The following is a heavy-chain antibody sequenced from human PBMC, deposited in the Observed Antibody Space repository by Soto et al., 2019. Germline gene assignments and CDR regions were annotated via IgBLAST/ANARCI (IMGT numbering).Heavy chain of an antibody. Sequence: PGASLKISCKGSGYSFTSYWLGSVRQMPWKGLEWMGIIYPGDYDTRYSPSFQGQVTISADKSISTAYLQWSSLKASGTSMSYCARHELARDGMDVWGQGTTVTVSS. CDR2: IYPGDYDT. V-gene: IGHV5-51*01. CDR3: ARHELARDGMDV. CDR1: GYSFTSYW. D-gene: IGHD6-6*01. J-gene: IGHJ6*02.